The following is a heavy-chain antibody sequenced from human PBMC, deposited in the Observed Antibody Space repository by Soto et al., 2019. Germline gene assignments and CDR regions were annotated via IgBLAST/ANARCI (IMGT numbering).Heavy chain of an antibody. V-gene: IGHV3-23*01. Sequence: QSGGSLRLSCAASGFTFSSYAMSWVRQAPGKGLEWVSAISGSGGSTYYADSVKGRFTISRHNSKNTLYLQMSSLRAEDTAVYYCVKGRRAAGFPTEVSRYWGQGTLVTVSS. CDR3: VKGRRAAGFPTEVSRY. J-gene: IGHJ4*02. D-gene: IGHD6-13*01. CDR2: ISGSGGST. CDR1: GFTFSSYA.